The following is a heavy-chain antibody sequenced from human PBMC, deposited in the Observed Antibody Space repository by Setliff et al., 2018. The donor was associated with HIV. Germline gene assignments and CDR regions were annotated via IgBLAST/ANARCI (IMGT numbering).Heavy chain of an antibody. V-gene: IGHV4-61*09. D-gene: IGHD3-16*01. J-gene: IGHJ4*02. CDR1: GDSITSGTYY. Sequence: PSETLSLTCTVSGDSITSGTYYWSWIRQPAGMRLEWIGHISTSGTTNYNPSLKSRVTISADTSESQFSLKLTSVTAADTAAYFCARVSTDYVWGSFLSSGPYYFDFWGQGALVTVSS. CDR3: ARVSTDYVWGSFLSSGPYYFDF. CDR2: ISTSGTT.